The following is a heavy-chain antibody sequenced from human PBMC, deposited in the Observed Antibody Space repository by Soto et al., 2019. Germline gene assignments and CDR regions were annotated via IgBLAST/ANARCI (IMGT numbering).Heavy chain of an antibody. CDR1: GGSISSSSYY. CDR3: ARHGVTMVRGVIITAGWFDP. Sequence: QLQLQESGPGLVKPSETLSLTCTVSGGSISSSSYYWGWIRQPPGKGLEWIGSIYYNESTYYNPSLKGRVTISVVTSKTQFFLNLSFVTAADTAVYYCARHGVTMVRGVIITAGWFDPWGQGTLVTVSS. V-gene: IGHV4-39*01. CDR2: IYYNEST. D-gene: IGHD3-10*01. J-gene: IGHJ5*02.